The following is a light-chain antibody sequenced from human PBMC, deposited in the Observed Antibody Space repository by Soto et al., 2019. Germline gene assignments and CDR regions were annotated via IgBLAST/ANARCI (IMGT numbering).Light chain of an antibody. CDR2: SND. Sequence: QSALAQPPSVSGTPGQRLTISCSRGTSNIGRNNVYWYQQLPGAAPKLLIYSNDQRPSGVPERFSGSRSGTSASLAISDLRSEDEGDYFCAAWDDSLRGVMFGGGTKLTVL. J-gene: IGLJ3*02. CDR3: AAWDDSLRGVM. V-gene: IGLV1-47*02. CDR1: TSNIGRNN.